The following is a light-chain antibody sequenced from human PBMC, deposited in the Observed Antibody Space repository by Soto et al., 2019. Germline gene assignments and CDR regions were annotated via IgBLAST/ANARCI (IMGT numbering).Light chain of an antibody. V-gene: IGKV2-28*01. CDR3: MQALQTPIT. J-gene: IGKJ5*01. Sequence: VLTQSPGTLSLSRGERATLSCRASQSVSSSYLAWYLQKAGQSPQLLIYLASNRASGVPDRFSGSGSGTDFTPKISRVEAEDVGVYYCMQALQTPITFGQGTRLEIK. CDR1: QSVSSSY. CDR2: LAS.